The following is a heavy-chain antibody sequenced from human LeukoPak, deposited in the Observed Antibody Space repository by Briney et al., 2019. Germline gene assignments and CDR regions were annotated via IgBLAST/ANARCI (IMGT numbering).Heavy chain of an antibody. V-gene: IGHV4-34*01. CDR3: ARVSSGPTGFDY. D-gene: IGHD6-19*01. CDR1: GGSFSGYY. Sequence: SETLSLTCAVYGGSFSGYYWSWIRQPPGKELEWIGEINHSGSTNYNPSLKSRVTISVDTSKNQFSLKLSSVTAADTAVYYCARVSSGPTGFDYWGQGTLVTVSS. J-gene: IGHJ4*02. CDR2: INHSGST.